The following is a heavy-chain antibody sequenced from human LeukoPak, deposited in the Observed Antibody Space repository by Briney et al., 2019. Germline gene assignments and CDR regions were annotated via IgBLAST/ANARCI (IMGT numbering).Heavy chain of an antibody. D-gene: IGHD3-22*01. CDR2: ISSSSSYI. CDR3: AITGSDTSGYYSTGDAFDI. V-gene: IGHV3-21*01. J-gene: IGHJ3*02. Sequence: GGSLRLSCSASGFTVSTNYMTWIRQAPGKGLEWISSISSSSSYIYYADSVKGRFTISRDNAKNSLYLQMNSLRAEDTAVYYCAITGSDTSGYYSTGDAFDIWGQGTMVTVSS. CDR1: GFTVSTNY.